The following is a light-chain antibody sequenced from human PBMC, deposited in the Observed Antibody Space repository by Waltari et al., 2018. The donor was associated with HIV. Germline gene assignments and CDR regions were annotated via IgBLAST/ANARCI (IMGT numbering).Light chain of an antibody. V-gene: IGKV1-5*03. Sequence: DIQMTQSPSTLSASVGDRVTITCRASQSISSWLAGYQQKPGKAPKLLIYKVSSLESGCPSMFSGSGSGTEFTLTISSLQPDDFATYYCQQYNSYSRTFGQGTKLEIK. CDR3: QQYNSYSRT. J-gene: IGKJ2*01. CDR1: QSISSW. CDR2: KVS.